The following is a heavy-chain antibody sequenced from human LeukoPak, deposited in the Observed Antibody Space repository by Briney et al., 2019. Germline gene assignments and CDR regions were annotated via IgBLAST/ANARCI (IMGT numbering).Heavy chain of an antibody. CDR3: ARDKYSGYDDY. J-gene: IGHJ4*02. D-gene: IGHD5-12*01. Sequence: SVKVSCKASVGTFGSYAISWVRQAPGQGLEWMGRIIPILGIANYAQKFQGRVTITADKSTSTAYMELSSLRSEDTAVYYCARDKYSGYDDYWGQGTLVTVSS. CDR2: IIPILGIA. CDR1: VGTFGSYA. V-gene: IGHV1-69*04.